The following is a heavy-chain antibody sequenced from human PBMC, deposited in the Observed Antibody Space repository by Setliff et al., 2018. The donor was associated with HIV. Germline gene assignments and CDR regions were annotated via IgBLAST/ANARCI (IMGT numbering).Heavy chain of an antibody. D-gene: IGHD3-3*01. CDR1: GFTFSNYA. Sequence: PGGSLRLSCAASGFTFSNYAMTWVRQAPGKGLEWVSVITSSGDNTYYADFVKGRFTISRDNSKNTLFLQMNSLRGDDTAVYYCARDPLLFLEWLSPGYPFDYWGQGTLVTVSS. J-gene: IGHJ4*02. CDR2: ITSSGDNT. CDR3: ARDPLLFLEWLSPGYPFDY. V-gene: IGHV3-23*01.